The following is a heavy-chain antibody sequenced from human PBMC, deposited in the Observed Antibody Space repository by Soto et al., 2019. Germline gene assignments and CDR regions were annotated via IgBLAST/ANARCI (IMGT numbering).Heavy chain of an antibody. Sequence: GWSLRLSCASSVFTFISYSMNWVRQAPGKGLEWVSSISSSSSYIYYADSVKGRFTISRDNAKNSLYLQMNSLRAEDTAVYYCARERWLQFHAFDIWGQGTMVTVSS. CDR2: ISSSSSYI. CDR1: VFTFISYS. J-gene: IGHJ3*02. CDR3: ARERWLQFHAFDI. V-gene: IGHV3-21*01. D-gene: IGHD5-12*01.